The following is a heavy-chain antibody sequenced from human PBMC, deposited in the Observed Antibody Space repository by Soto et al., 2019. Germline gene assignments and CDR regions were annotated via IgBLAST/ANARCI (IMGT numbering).Heavy chain of an antibody. D-gene: IGHD6-6*01. V-gene: IGHV3-30*03. CDR1: GVIVNSYG. CDR2: ISYDGRNE. CDR3: ARDRPGEQHYFGF. Sequence: PGGSLRLSCAASGVIVNSYGMHWVRQAPGKGLEWVAVISYDGRNEIYADSVKGRFTISRDNSKNTLYLQMNSLRAEDTAVYYSARDRPGEQHYFGFWGQGIPVTVSS. J-gene: IGHJ4*02.